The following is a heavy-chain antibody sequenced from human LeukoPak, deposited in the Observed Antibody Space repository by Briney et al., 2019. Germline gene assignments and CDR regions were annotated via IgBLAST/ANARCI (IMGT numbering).Heavy chain of an antibody. D-gene: IGHD3-10*01. J-gene: IGHJ6*02. CDR2: ISYDGSNK. V-gene: IGHV3-30*03. Sequence: GGSLRLSCAASGFTFSSYGMHWVRQAPGKGLEWVAVISYDGSNKYYADSVKGRFTISRDNSKNTLYLQMNSLRAEDTAVYYCAREGMVRGVMVQYYYYGMDVWGQGTTVTVSS. CDR3: AREGMVRGVMVQYYYYGMDV. CDR1: GFTFSSYG.